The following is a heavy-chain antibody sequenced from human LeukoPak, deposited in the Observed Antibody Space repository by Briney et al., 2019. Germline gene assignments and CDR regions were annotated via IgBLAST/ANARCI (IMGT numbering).Heavy chain of an antibody. CDR3: PWTTYDSSGYDY. D-gene: IGHD3-22*01. CDR1: GGSISSSSYY. J-gene: IGHJ4*02. CDR2: IYYSGST. Sequence: SETLSLTCTVSGGSISSSSYYWGWIRQPPGKGLEWIGGIYYSGSTYYNPSLKSRVTISVDTSKNQFSLKLSSVTAADTAVYYCPWTTYDSSGYDYWGQGTLVTVSS. V-gene: IGHV4-39*01.